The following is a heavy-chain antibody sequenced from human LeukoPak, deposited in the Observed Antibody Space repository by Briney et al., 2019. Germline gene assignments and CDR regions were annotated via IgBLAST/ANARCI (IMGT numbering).Heavy chain of an antibody. D-gene: IGHD3-3*01. V-gene: IGHV1-69*05. CDR3: AMSARYYDFWSGPYVDY. Sequence: ASVKVSCKASGGTFSSYAISWVRQAPGQGLEWMGRIIPIFGTANYAQKFQGRVTITTDESTSTAYMELSSLRSEDAAVYYCAMSARYYDFWSGPYVDYWGQGTLVTVSS. J-gene: IGHJ4*02. CDR1: GGTFSSYA. CDR2: IIPIFGTA.